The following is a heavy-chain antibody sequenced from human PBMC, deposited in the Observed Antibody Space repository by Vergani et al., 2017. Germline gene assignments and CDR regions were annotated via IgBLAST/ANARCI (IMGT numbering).Heavy chain of an antibody. J-gene: IGHJ4*02. Sequence: EVQLVESGGGLVQPGGSLRLSCAASGFTFSSYWMSWVRQAPGKGREWVANIKQDGSERYYVDSVKGLFTISRDNAKNSLYLQMNSLRAEDTAVYYCARLYCSSTSCXFDYWGQGTLVTVAS. D-gene: IGHD2-2*01. CDR3: ARLYCSSTSCXFDY. CDR2: IKQDGSER. CDR1: GFTFSSYW. V-gene: IGHV3-7*01.